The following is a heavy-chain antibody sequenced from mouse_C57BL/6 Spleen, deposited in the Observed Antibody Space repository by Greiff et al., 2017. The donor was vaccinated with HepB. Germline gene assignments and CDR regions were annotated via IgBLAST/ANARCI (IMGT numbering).Heavy chain of an antibody. Sequence: VQLQQSGAELVRPGASVTLSCKASGYTFTDYEMHWVKQTPVHGLEWIGAIDPETGGTAYNQKFKGKAILTADKSSSTAYMELRSLTSEDSAVYYCTTQGYYYGSSPLFDYWGQGTTLTVSS. J-gene: IGHJ2*01. CDR1: GYTFTDYE. CDR2: IDPETGGT. CDR3: TTQGYYYGSSPLFDY. V-gene: IGHV1-15*01. D-gene: IGHD1-1*01.